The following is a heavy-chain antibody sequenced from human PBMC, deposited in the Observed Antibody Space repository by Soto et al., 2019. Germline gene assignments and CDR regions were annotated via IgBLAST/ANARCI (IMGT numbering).Heavy chain of an antibody. CDR2: ICHSGRT. CDR3: ARTVGAIRSWCDP. Sequence: PSETLSLPCALVAGRISSSNRCSWARNPPGKGLEWSGEICHSGRTNYDPSLKSRVTISVDRSKNQFSLKLSSVTDADTAVYYCARTVGAIRSWCDPWGQGTLVAVSS. V-gene: IGHV4-4*02. D-gene: IGHD2-15*01. J-gene: IGHJ5*02. CDR1: AGRISSSNR.